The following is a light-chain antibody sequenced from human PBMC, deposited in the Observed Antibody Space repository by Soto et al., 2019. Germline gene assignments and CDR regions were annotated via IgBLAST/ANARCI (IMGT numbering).Light chain of an antibody. J-gene: IGKJ1*01. V-gene: IGKV3-15*01. Sequence: EIVMTQSPATLSVSPGERATLSCRASQSVSSNLAWYQQKPGQAPRLLIYVASTRATGIPARFSGSGSGTEFTLTISSLQSEDFAVDYCQQYNNWPWTFGQGTKVEIK. CDR2: VAS. CDR1: QSVSSN. CDR3: QQYNNWPWT.